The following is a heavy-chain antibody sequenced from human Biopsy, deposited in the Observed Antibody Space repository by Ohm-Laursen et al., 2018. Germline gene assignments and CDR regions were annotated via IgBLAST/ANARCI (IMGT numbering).Heavy chain of an antibody. CDR1: GGTFSNYG. Sequence: SVKVSCKVPGGTFSNYGISWVRQAPGQGLEWMGWISPYNGNTDSAQKVQGRVTMTTDTSTSTVYMELRSLRSDDTAVYYCARDRRTISGVLTDFDYWGQGTLVTVSS. D-gene: IGHD3-3*01. CDR3: ARDRRTISGVLTDFDY. CDR2: ISPYNGNT. J-gene: IGHJ4*02. V-gene: IGHV1-18*01.